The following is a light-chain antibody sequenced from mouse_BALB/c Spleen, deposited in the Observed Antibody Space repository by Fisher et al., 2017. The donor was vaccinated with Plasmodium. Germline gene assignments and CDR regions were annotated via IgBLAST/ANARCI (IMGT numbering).Light chain of an antibody. J-gene: IGKJ4*01. CDR3: WQGTNFPFT. CDR1: QRLLESDGKTY. Sequence: DIVLTQTTLALSVTIGQPASISCKSSQRLLESDGKTYLNWLLQRPGQSPKRLISLVSKLDSGVPDRFTGSGSGTDFTLKISRVEAEDLGVYYCWQGTNFPFTFGSGTKLEIK. CDR2: LVS. V-gene: IGKV1-135*01.